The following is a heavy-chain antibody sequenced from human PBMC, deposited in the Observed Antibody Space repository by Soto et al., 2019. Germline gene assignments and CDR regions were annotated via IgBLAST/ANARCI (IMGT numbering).Heavy chain of an antibody. D-gene: IGHD6-13*01. CDR1: GFTFSSYW. CDR3: ARGSVGPLAAAGPDRPYYYYYYMDV. Sequence: GGSLRLSCAASGFTFSSYWMSWVRQAPGKGLEWVANIKQDGSEKYYVDSVKGRFTISRDNAKNSLYLQMNSLRAEDTAVYYCARGSVGPLAAAGPDRPYYYYYYMDVWGKGTTVTVSS. CDR2: IKQDGSEK. V-gene: IGHV3-7*01. J-gene: IGHJ6*03.